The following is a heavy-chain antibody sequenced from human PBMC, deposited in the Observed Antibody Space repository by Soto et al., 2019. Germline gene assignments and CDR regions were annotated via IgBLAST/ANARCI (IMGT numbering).Heavy chain of an antibody. D-gene: IGHD6-19*01. CDR3: AKVVVGVAGTFWYFDL. CDR1: GFTFDDYA. Sequence: GGSLRLSCAASGFTFDDYAMHWVRQAPGKGLEWVSGISWNSGSIDYADSVKGRFTISRDNAKNSLYLQMNSLRAEDTALYYCAKVVVGVAGTFWYFDLWGRGTLVTVSS. CDR2: ISWNSGSI. J-gene: IGHJ2*01. V-gene: IGHV3-9*01.